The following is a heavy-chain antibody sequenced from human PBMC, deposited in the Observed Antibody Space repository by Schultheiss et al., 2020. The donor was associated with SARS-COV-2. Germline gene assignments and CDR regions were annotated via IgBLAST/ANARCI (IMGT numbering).Heavy chain of an antibody. CDR3: ARGGDYYDSSGYEG. CDR2: IVVGSGNT. Sequence: SVKVSCKASGFTFTSSAVQWVRQARGQRLEWIGWIVVGSGNTNYAQKFQERVTITRDMSTSTAYMELSSLRSEDTAVYYCARGGDYYDSSGYEGWGQGTLVTVSS. CDR1: GFTFTSSA. J-gene: IGHJ4*02. D-gene: IGHD3-22*01. V-gene: IGHV1-58*01.